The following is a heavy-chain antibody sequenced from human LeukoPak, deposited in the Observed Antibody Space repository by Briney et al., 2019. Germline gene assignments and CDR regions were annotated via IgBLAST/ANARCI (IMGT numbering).Heavy chain of an antibody. J-gene: IGHJ3*02. Sequence: ASVKVSCKASGYTFTGHYMHWVRQAPGQGLEWMGWINPNSGDTNYAQKLQGSVTMTRDTSISTAYMELSSLRSDDTAVYYCARRCSGGSCSGAFDIWGQGTMVTVSS. CDR1: GYTFTGHY. CDR2: INPNSGDT. CDR3: ARRCSGGSCSGAFDI. D-gene: IGHD2-15*01. V-gene: IGHV1-2*02.